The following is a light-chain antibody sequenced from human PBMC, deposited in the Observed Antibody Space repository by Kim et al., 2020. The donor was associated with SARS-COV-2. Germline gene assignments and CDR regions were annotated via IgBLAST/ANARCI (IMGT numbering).Light chain of an antibody. Sequence: LSPGERTALSCRTGQSVSTYLAWYQQKPGQAPRLLIYDASNRATGIPARFSGSGSGTDFTLTISSLEPEDFAVYYCQHRSNWPRSFGQGTKVDIK. CDR3: QHRSNWPRS. CDR1: QSVSTY. V-gene: IGKV3-11*01. CDR2: DAS. J-gene: IGKJ1*01.